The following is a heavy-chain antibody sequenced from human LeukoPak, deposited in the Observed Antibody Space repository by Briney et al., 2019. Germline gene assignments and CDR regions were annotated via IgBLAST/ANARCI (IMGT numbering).Heavy chain of an antibody. CDR1: GFTFSNYW. D-gene: IGHD3-16*01. V-gene: IGHV3-7*01. J-gene: IGHJ5*02. Sequence: GESLRLSCAASGFTFSNYWMTWVRQAPGKGLEWVANMNQDGSGKYYVDSVKGRFAISRDNAKNSLYLQMNNLRVEDTAVYYCARDNDRKDDSWGQGTLVTVSS. CDR2: MNQDGSGK. CDR3: ARDNDRKDDS.